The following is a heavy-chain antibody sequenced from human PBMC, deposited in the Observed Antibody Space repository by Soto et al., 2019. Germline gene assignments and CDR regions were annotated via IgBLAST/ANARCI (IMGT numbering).Heavy chain of an antibody. CDR1: GFTFRSYA. CDR2: ISSSSSTI. CDR3: ARGRSGYEFDY. Sequence: GGSLRLSCAASGFTFRSYAMHWVRQAPGKGLEWVSYISSSSSTINYAESVKGRFTISRDNAKNSLYLQMNSLRAEDTAVYYCARGRSGYEFDYWGQGTLVTVSS. J-gene: IGHJ4*02. D-gene: IGHD5-12*01. V-gene: IGHV3-48*01.